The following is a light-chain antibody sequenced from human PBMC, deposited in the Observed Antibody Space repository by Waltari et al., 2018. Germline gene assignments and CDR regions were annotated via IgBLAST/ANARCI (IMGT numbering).Light chain of an antibody. CDR1: QDIGNY. Sequence: RVTITCQASQDIGNYLNWYQQKPGRAPKLLIYDASNLETGVPSRFSGSGSGTDFTFTITSLQPEDFAIYFCQQYDTLSLSFGGGTKLEIK. V-gene: IGKV1-33*01. CDR2: DAS. J-gene: IGKJ4*01. CDR3: QQYDTLSLS.